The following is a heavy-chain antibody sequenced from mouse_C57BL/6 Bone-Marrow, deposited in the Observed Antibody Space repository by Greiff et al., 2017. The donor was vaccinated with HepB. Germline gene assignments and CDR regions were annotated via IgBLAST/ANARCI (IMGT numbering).Heavy chain of an antibody. J-gene: IGHJ3*01. CDR1: GFTFSDNG. CDR3: ARPLLDGYAFAY. CDR2: ISSGRSTI. V-gene: IGHV5-17*01. D-gene: IGHD2-2*01. Sequence: EVNLVESGGGLVKPGGSLKLSCAASGFTFSDNGMHWVRQAPEKGLEWVAYISSGRSTIYYADTVKGRFTISRDNAKNTLFLQMTSLRSEDTAMYYCARPLLDGYAFAYWGQGTLVTVSA.